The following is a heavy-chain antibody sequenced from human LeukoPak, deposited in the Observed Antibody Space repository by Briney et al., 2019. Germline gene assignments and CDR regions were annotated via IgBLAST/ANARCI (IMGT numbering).Heavy chain of an antibody. CDR1: GYSFTSYW. CDR2: IYPGDSDT. D-gene: IGHD2/OR15-2a*01. CDR3: AGFAFFAQLGERVLNAFDF. J-gene: IGHJ3*01. Sequence: GESLKISCKGSGYSFTSYWIGWVRQMPGKGLEWMGIIYPGDSDTRYSPSFQGQVTISADKSTSTAYLQWTSLKASYTAMYYCAGFAFFAQLGERVLNAFDFWGQGTMVTVSS. V-gene: IGHV5-51*01.